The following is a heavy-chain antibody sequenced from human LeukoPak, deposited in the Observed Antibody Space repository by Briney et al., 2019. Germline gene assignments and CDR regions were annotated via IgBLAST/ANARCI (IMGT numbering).Heavy chain of an antibody. V-gene: IGHV3-30*18. D-gene: IGHD3-22*01. Sequence: GGSLRLSCAASGFTFSSYGMHWVCQAPGKGLEWVAVISYDGSNKYYADSVKGRFTISRDNSKNTLYLQMNSLRAEDTAVYYCAKDQRYYYDSSGYNDYWGQGTLVTVSS. CDR3: AKDQRYYYDSSGYNDY. CDR1: GFTFSSYG. J-gene: IGHJ4*02. CDR2: ISYDGSNK.